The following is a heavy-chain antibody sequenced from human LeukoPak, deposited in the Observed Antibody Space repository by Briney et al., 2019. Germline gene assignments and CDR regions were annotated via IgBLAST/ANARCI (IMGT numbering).Heavy chain of an antibody. D-gene: IGHD3-9*01. CDR1: GFTFRSYW. CDR2: IKQDGSEK. J-gene: IGHJ6*02. V-gene: IGHV3-7*01. Sequence: GGSLRLSCATSGFTFRSYWMSWVRQAPGKGLEWVANIKQDGSEKYYVDSVKGRFTISRDNAKNSLYLQMNSLRAEDTAVYYCASLPYDILTAGSMDVWGQGTTVTVSS. CDR3: ASLPYDILTAGSMDV.